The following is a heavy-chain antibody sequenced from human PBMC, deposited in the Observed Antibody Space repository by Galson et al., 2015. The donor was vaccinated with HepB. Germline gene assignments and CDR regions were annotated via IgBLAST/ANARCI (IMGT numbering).Heavy chain of an antibody. CDR1: GFTFSSYG. CDR3: ARDGGYGDYGTDSDYYYYGMDV. CDR2: IWYDGSNK. J-gene: IGHJ6*02. V-gene: IGHV3-33*01. D-gene: IGHD4-17*01. Sequence: SLRLSCAASGFTFSSYGMHWVRQAPGKGLEWVAVIWYDGSNKYYADSVKGRFTISRDNSKNTLYLQMNSLRAEDTAVYYCARDGGYGDYGTDSDYYYYGMDVWGQGTTVTVSS.